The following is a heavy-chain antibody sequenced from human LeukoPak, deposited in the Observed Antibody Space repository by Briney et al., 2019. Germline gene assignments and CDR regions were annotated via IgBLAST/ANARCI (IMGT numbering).Heavy chain of an antibody. CDR2: ISISSITI. J-gene: IGHJ3*02. CDR1: GFTFSSYS. D-gene: IGHD6-13*01. Sequence: GGSLRLSCAASGFTFSSYSMNWVRQAPGQGLEWVSYISISSITIYYTDSVKGRFTISRDNARNSLYLHLNRLRSQAPALYSFPRDWPRYSRSWDYAFDIWGQGTMVTVSS. V-gene: IGHV3-48*01. CDR3: PRDWPRYSRSWDYAFDI.